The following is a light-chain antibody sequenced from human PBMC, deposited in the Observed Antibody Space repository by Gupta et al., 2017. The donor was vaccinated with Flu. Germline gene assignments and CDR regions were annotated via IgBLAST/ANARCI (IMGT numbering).Light chain of an antibody. CDR2: SNN. CDR3: AAWDDSLNGLV. J-gene: IGLJ3*02. V-gene: IGLV1-44*01. Sequence: QSVLTQPPSASGTPGPRVTISCSGSSPNIGSNTVNWYQQLPGTAPKLLISSNNERPSGVPDRFSGSKSGTSASLAISGLQSEDEAEYYCAAWDDSLNGLVFGGGTKLTVL. CDR1: SPNIGSNT.